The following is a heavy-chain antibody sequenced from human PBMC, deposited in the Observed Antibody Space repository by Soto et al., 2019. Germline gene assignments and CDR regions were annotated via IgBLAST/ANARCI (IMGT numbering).Heavy chain of an antibody. CDR3: AREDDGGDRDYYGLDV. D-gene: IGHD2-21*02. CDR1: GGSISYEYYH. Sequence: QVQLQQSGPGLVKPSQTLPLTCTVSGGSISYEYYHWTWIRQSPGKGLEWIGDIHYSGSIIYNPSFKSRVTISVDTSKNQFSLQLSSVTAADTAVYFCAREDDGGDRDYYGLDVWGQGTTVTVSS. V-gene: IGHV4-30-4*08. J-gene: IGHJ6*02. CDR2: IHYSGSI.